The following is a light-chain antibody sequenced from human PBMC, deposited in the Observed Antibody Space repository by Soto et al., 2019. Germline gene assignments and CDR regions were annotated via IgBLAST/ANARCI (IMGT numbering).Light chain of an antibody. J-gene: IGKJ1*01. CDR1: QRVSSSY. CDR2: GAS. Sequence: EIVLTQCPGTLSLSPGERATLSCRASQRVSSSYLAWYQQKPGQAPRLLIYGASSRATGIPDRFSGSGSGTDFTLTISRLEPEDFAVYYCQQYGSSPETFGQGTKVEIK. CDR3: QQYGSSPET. V-gene: IGKV3-20*01.